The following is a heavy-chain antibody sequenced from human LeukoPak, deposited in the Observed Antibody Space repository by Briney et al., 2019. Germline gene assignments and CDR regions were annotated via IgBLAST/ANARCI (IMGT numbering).Heavy chain of an antibody. CDR3: ARVAVSGPTGWFDS. Sequence: PGGSLRLSCAGSGFALKSYSLSWVRQAPGKGLEWVSSISSTSAYIYYADSVKGRVTISRDNVDNVVHLQMNSLGAEDTAVYYCARVAVSGPTGWFDSWGQGTLVIVSS. CDR1: GFALKSYS. CDR2: ISSTSAYI. D-gene: IGHD2-8*02. V-gene: IGHV3-21*01. J-gene: IGHJ5*01.